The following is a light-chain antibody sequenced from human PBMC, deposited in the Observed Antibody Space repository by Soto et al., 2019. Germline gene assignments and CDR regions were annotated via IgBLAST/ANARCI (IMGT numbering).Light chain of an antibody. CDR1: QSVSSK. CDR3: QQHRNWPYT. J-gene: IGKJ2*01. Sequence: EIVMTQSPATLSLSPGERVTLSCRASQSVSSKLAWYQQKPGQAPRLLIYGASIRATDIPARFSGSGSGTEFTLTISRLQSEDFAICCCQQHRNWPYTFGQGTKLEIK. V-gene: IGKV3-15*01. CDR2: GAS.